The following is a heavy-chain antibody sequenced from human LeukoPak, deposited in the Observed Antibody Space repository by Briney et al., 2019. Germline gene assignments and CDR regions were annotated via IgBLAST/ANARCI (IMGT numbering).Heavy chain of an antibody. CDR2: INHSGST. J-gene: IGHJ4*02. CDR1: GGSFSGYY. Sequence: PSETLSLTCAVYGGSFSGYYWSWIRQPPGKGLEWIGEINHSGSTNYNPSLKSRVTISVDTSKNQFSLKLSSATAADTAVYYCAREARRVYYGSGSYSYYFDYWGQGTLVTVSS. D-gene: IGHD3-10*01. CDR3: AREARRVYYGSGSYSYYFDY. V-gene: IGHV4-34*01.